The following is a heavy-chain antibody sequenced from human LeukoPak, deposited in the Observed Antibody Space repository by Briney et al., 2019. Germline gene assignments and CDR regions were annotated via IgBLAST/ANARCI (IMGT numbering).Heavy chain of an antibody. CDR3: TKDGGAYNPHF. D-gene: IGHD1-1*01. J-gene: IGHJ4*02. V-gene: IGHV3-30*02. CDR1: GFTFSSYA. CDR2: IHSDGSNI. Sequence: PGGSLRLSCAASGFTFSSYAMYWVRQAPGKGLEWVAFIHSDGSNIHYADSVKGRFTISRDNSKNTLYLQMNTLTPDGTAVYYCTKDGGAYNPHFWGQGTLVTVSS.